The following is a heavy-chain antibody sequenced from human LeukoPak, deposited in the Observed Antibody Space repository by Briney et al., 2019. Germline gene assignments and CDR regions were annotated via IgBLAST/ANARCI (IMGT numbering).Heavy chain of an antibody. Sequence: SETLSLTCAVYGGSFSGYYWGWIRQPPGKGLEWIGEINHYGSTYYNPSLKSRVTISVDTSKNQFSLKLSSVTAADTAVYYCARRPHYYDSSGYYLFDYWGQGTLVTVSS. CDR2: INHYGST. D-gene: IGHD3-22*01. CDR3: ARRPHYYDSSGYYLFDY. J-gene: IGHJ4*02. V-gene: IGHV4-34*01. CDR1: GGSFSGYY.